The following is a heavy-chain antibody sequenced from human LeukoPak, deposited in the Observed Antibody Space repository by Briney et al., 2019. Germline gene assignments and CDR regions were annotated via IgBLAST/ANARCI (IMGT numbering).Heavy chain of an antibody. V-gene: IGHV3-20*04. D-gene: IGHD3-10*02. Sequence: GGSLRLSCATSGFTFVDYGLSWVRRAPGKGLEWLCAINWNGGITDYADSVMGRFTISRDNAKNSLYLQMDSLRADDTAFYYCARDRMGSSHSVPHFDTWGQGTQVTVSS. CDR1: GFTFVDYG. CDR3: ARDRMGSSHSVPHFDT. CDR2: INWNGGIT. J-gene: IGHJ4*02.